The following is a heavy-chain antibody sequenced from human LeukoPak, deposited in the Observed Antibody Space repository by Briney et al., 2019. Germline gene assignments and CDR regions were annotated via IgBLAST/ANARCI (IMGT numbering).Heavy chain of an antibody. CDR2: IYYTGST. CDR1: GGSISTYY. V-gene: IGHV4-59*01. Sequence: SETLSLTCTVSGGSISTYYWSWIRQPPGKGLECIGFIYYTGSTNYNPSLKSRVTISLDTSKNQFSLKLSSVTAADTAVDYCARGIAAAGQFRFDYWGQGTLVTVSS. CDR3: ARGIAAAGQFRFDY. D-gene: IGHD6-13*01. J-gene: IGHJ4*02.